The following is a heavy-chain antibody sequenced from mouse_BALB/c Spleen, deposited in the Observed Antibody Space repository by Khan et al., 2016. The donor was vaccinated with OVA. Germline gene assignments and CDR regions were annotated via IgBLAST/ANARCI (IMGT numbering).Heavy chain of an antibody. CDR1: GYSITSGYY. CDR3: ASGKWLRAGFAY. CDR2: ISYDGNN. V-gene: IGHV3-6*02. Sequence: VQLQQSGPGLVKPSQSLSLTCSVTGYSITSGYYWNWIRQFPGNKLEWMGFISYDGNNNFNPSLKNRISITRDTSKNQFFLQLNSVTTEDTGTYFGASGKWLRAGFAYWGQGTLVTVSA. J-gene: IGHJ3*01. D-gene: IGHD2-2*01.